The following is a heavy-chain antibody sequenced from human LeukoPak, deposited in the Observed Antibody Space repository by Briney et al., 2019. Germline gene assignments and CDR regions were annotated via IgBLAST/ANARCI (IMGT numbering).Heavy chain of an antibody. CDR1: GFTFSSYG. V-gene: IGHV3-23*01. Sequence: GGSLRLSCAASGFTFSSYGMSWVRQAPGKGLEWVSAISGSGGSTYYADSVKGRFTISRDNSKNTLYLQMNSLRAEDTAVYYCAKLPTEYCSSTSCFGPLTYYFDYWGQGTLVTVSS. CDR3: AKLPTEYCSSTSCFGPLTYYFDY. J-gene: IGHJ4*02. CDR2: ISGSGGST. D-gene: IGHD2-2*01.